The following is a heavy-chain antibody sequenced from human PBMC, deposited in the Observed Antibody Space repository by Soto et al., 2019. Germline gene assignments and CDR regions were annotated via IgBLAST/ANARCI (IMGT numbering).Heavy chain of an antibody. Sequence: PSETLYLTCTVSGGSSSSGDYYWSWIRQPPWEGLEWIGYIYYSGSTYYSPSLKSRVTISVDTSKNQFSLKLSSVTAADTAVHYVARGATHDVNGFWFEPWGQGTLVTVSS. CDR3: ARGATHDVNGFWFEP. D-gene: IGHD1-1*01. CDR1: GGSSSSGDYY. J-gene: IGHJ5*02. V-gene: IGHV4-30-4*01. CDR2: IYYSGST.